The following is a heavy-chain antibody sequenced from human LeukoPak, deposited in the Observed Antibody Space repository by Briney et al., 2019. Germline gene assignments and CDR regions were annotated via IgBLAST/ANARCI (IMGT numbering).Heavy chain of an antibody. CDR3: ARGRQDVNMILVVMAGVSYYLDV. D-gene: IGHD3-22*01. Sequence: SETLSLTCAVYGGSFSDHYWTWIRQTPGKGLEWIGEMSPSGSSNYNPSLKSRVTISVDTSKSQFSLKLRSVTAADTAVYYCARGRQDVNMILVVMAGVSYYLDVWSKGTTVTVS. CDR1: GGSFSDHY. CDR2: MSPSGSS. J-gene: IGHJ6*03. V-gene: IGHV4-34*01.